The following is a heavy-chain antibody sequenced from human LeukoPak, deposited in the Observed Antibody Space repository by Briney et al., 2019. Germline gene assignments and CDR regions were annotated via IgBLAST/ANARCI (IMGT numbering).Heavy chain of an antibody. J-gene: IGHJ5*02. CDR3: AREGIAAFAGWFDP. D-gene: IGHD6-13*01. V-gene: IGHV4-61*01. CDR1: GGSISSGSYY. Sequence: SETLSLTCTVSGGSISSGSYYWSWIRQPPGKGLEWIGYIYYSGSTNYNPSLKSRVTISVDTSKNQFSLQLNSVTPEDTAVYYCAREGIAAFAGWFDPWGQGTLVTVSS. CDR2: IYYSGST.